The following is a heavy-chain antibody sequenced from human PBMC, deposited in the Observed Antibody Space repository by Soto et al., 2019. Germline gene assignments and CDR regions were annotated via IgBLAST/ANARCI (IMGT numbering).Heavy chain of an antibody. CDR3: AKESLGRHFDFEY. CDR2: ISYDGSNK. D-gene: IGHD3-9*01. J-gene: IGHJ4*02. Sequence: GGSLRLSCAASGFTFSSFGMHWVRQAPDKGLEWVAVISYDGSNKYYADSVKGRFTISRDNSKNTLYLQTNSLRAEDTAVYHCAKESLGRHFDFEYWGQGTLVTVSS. V-gene: IGHV3-30*18. CDR1: GFTFSSFG.